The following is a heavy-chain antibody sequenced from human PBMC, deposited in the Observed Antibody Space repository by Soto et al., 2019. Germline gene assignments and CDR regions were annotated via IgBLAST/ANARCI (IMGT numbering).Heavy chain of an antibody. V-gene: IGHV3-33*01. CDR1: GFTFSSYG. CDR2: IWYDGSNK. CDR3: ARDDGAVAGATTFDY. Sequence: QVQLVESGGGVVQPGRSLRLSCAASGFTFSSYGMHWVRQAPGKGLEWVAVIWYDGSNKYYADSVKGRFTISRDNSKNTLYLQMNSLRAEDTAVYYCARDDGAVAGATTFDYWGQGTLVTVSS. D-gene: IGHD6-19*01. J-gene: IGHJ4*02.